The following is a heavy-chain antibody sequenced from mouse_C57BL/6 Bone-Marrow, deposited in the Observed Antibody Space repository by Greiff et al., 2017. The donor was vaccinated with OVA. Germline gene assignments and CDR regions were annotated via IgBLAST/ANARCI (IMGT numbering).Heavy chain of an antibody. D-gene: IGHD4-1*01. CDR2: IYPSDSET. Sequence: VQLQQPGAELVRPGSSVKLSCKASGYTFTSYWMDWVKQRPGQGLEWIGNIYPSDSETHYNQKFKDKATLTVDKSSSTAYMQLSSLTSEDSAVYYGARSGKLGGDWYFDVWGKGTTVTVSS. CDR1: GYTFTSYW. J-gene: IGHJ1*03. CDR3: ARSGKLGGDWYFDV. V-gene: IGHV1-61*01.